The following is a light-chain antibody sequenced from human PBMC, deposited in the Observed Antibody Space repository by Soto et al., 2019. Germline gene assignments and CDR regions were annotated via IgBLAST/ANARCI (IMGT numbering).Light chain of an antibody. J-gene: IGKJ1*01. Sequence: EIVLTQSPGTLSLSPGERATLSCRASQSVSSTYLAWYQQKPGQAPRLLIYGASIRATGIPDRFSGSGSGTDFTLTISRLEPEDFAVFYCQHYGSSPTLGQGTKVDIK. CDR1: QSVSSTY. CDR2: GAS. CDR3: QHYGSSPT. V-gene: IGKV3-20*01.